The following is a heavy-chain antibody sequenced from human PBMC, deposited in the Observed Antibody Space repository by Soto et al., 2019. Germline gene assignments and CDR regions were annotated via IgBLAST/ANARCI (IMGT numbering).Heavy chain of an antibody. CDR3: AISSSSFSNYYGMDV. J-gene: IGHJ6*02. CDR2: IYPGDSDT. Sequence: GESLKISCKGSGYSFTSYWIGWVRQMPGKGLEWMGIIYPGDSDTRYSPSFQGQVTIPADKSISTAYLQWSSLKASDTAMYYCAISSSSFSNYYGMDVWGQGTTVTVSS. V-gene: IGHV5-51*01. D-gene: IGHD6-6*01. CDR1: GYSFTSYW.